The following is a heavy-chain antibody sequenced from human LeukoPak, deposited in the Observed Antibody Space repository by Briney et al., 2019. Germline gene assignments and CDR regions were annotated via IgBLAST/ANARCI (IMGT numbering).Heavy chain of an antibody. V-gene: IGHV3-23*01. J-gene: IGHJ4*02. Sequence: PGRSLRLSCAASGFTFSSYAMSWVRQAPGKGLEWVSGISGSGDNTYYADSVKGRFTISRDNSKNTLYVQVNSLGTEDTAAYYRAKGSYYDSSGSFYFDYWGQGTLVTVSS. CDR2: ISGSGDNT. CDR3: AKGSYYDSSGSFYFDY. CDR1: GFTFSSYA. D-gene: IGHD3-22*01.